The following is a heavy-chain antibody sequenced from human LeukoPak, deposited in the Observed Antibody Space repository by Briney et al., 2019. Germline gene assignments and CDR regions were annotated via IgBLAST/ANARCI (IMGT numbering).Heavy chain of an antibody. D-gene: IGHD3-16*01. J-gene: IGHJ4*02. V-gene: IGHV2-5*01. CDR1: GFSLSSSGVA. Sequence: SGPTLVNPTQPLTLTCTFSGFSLSSSGVAVGWIRQPPGKALEWLALIYWQDEKRYSPVLESRLTITKDTSKNQVVLTMTNMDPVDAATYYCAHRRGGAFDYWGQGTLVTVSS. CDR2: IYWQDEK. CDR3: AHRRGGAFDY.